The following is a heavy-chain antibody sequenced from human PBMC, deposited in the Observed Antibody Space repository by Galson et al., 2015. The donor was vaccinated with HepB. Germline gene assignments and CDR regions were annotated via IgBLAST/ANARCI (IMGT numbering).Heavy chain of an antibody. CDR1: GFTFNKHA. V-gene: IGHV3-30-3*01. CDR3: ARDFSPTNRVIGGRGGLNY. Sequence: SLRLSCAASGFTFNKHAMHWVRQAPGKGLEWVAVIPYDGSNTYYADSVKGRFTISRDNYKNTLYLQMNSLRAEDTAVYYCARDFSPTNRVIGGRGGLNYWGQGTLVTVSS. J-gene: IGHJ4*02. D-gene: IGHD2/OR15-2a*01. CDR2: IPYDGSNT.